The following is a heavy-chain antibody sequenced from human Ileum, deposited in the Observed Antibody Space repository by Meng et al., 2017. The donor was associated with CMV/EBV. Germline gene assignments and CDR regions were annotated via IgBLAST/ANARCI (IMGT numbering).Heavy chain of an antibody. Sequence: GESLKISCAASGFAFSGYWMHWVRQAPGKGLVWGSRLNTDGSTTNYADSVKGRFTISRDNARNTLYLQMNSLRAEDTAVYYCASSIEATGDHWGQGTLVTVSS. CDR3: ASSIEATGDH. CDR2: LNTDGSTT. V-gene: IGHV3-74*01. J-gene: IGHJ4*02. D-gene: IGHD6-13*01. CDR1: GFAFSGYW.